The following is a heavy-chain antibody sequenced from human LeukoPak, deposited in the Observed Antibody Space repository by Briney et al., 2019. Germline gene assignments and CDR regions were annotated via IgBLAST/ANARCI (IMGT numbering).Heavy chain of an antibody. J-gene: IGHJ5*02. CDR1: GGSLSGYY. D-gene: IGHD5-24*01. Sequence: PPESLSLTRAVYGGSLSGYYWSWIRHPPGKGGGWSGEINHSGSTNYNPSPKSRVTLSVDTSKTQFSLKLSSVTAADTAVYYCARGIKRASRRFNRDQVGWFDRWGQGTLVTVSS. CDR3: ARGIKRASRRFNRDQVGWFDR. CDR2: INHSGST. V-gene: IGHV4-34*01.